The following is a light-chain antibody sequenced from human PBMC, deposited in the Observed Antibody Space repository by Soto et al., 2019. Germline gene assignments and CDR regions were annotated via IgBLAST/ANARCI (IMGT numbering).Light chain of an antibody. CDR1: QSISDT. V-gene: IGKV3-15*01. J-gene: IGKJ1*01. CDR3: QLFYNCPGT. CDR2: SAS. Sequence: EIVMTQSPATLSVSPGGRATLSCRASQSISDTLAWYQQKPGQAPRLLIYSASRRATGFPGRFSGSGSGIDFTLTISSLQSEDLAVYYCQLFYNCPGTFDHGTIVQI.